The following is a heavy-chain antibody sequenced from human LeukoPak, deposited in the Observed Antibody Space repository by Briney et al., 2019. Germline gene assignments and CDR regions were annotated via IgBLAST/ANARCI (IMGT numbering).Heavy chain of an antibody. V-gene: IGHV4-34*01. D-gene: IGHD6-19*01. Sequence: PSETLSLTCAGYGGSFSGYYWSWIRQPPGKGLEWIGEINHSGSTNYNPSLKSRVTISVDTSKNQFSLKLSSVTAADTAVYYCARASGTARFNFDYWGQGTLVTVSS. CDR3: ARASGTARFNFDY. CDR2: INHSGST. J-gene: IGHJ4*02. CDR1: GGSFSGYY.